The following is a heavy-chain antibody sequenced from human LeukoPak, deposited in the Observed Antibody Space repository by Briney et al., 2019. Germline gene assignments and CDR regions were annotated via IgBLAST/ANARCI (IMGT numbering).Heavy chain of an antibody. V-gene: IGHV3-53*01. CDR3: ARAHYDILTGYPTAFDY. Sequence: GGSLRLSCAASGFTVSSNYRSWVRQAPGKGLEWVSVIYSGGSTYYADSVKGRFTISRDNSKNTLYLQMNSLRAEDTAVYYCARAHYDILTGYPTAFDYWGQGTLVTVSS. J-gene: IGHJ4*02. D-gene: IGHD3-9*01. CDR1: GFTVSSNY. CDR2: IYSGGST.